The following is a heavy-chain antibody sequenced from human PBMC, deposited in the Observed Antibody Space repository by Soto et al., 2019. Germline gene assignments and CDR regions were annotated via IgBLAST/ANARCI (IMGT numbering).Heavy chain of an antibody. Sequence: EVHLLESGGGLVQPGESLRLSCAASGFTFSNYVMNWVRQAPGKGLEWVSGIIGSGGPAYYADSVQGRFTVSRDNSKNTMYMQVKRLSDEDTAVYSVSKSLETVYYTLDVWGQGTTVTVSS. CDR1: GFTFSNYV. J-gene: IGHJ6*02. CDR2: IIGSGGPA. V-gene: IGHV3-23*01. CDR3: SKSLETVYYTLDV.